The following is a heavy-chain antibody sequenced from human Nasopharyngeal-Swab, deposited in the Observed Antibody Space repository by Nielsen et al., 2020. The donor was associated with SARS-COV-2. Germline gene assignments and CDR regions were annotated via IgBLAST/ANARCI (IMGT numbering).Heavy chain of an antibody. CDR1: GFTFSSYS. CDR3: ARDVVVETYYYYYMDV. J-gene: IGHJ6*03. V-gene: IGHV3-48*01. Sequence: GESLKISCAASGFTFSSYSMNWVRQAPGKGLECVSYISSSSSTIYYADSVKGRFTISRDNAKNSLYLQMNSLRAEDTAVYYCARDVVVETYYYYYMDVWGKGTTVTVSS. CDR2: ISSSSSTI. D-gene: IGHD2-2*01.